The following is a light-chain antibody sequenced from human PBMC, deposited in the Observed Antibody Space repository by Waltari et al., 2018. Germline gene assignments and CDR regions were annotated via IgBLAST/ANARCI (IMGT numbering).Light chain of an antibody. Sequence: QSVLTQPPSVSGAQGQRVTISCTGSSSNHGAGYDVHWYQLLPGRAPNLLTKENRKRPSASPDRFSGSESCTSSSLAITGRQTEDAAVYHCISFVRSLDGSVFGTGTKISVL. CDR1: SSNHGAGYD. V-gene: IGLV1-40*01. J-gene: IGLJ1*01. CDR3: ISFVRSLDGSV. CDR2: ENR.